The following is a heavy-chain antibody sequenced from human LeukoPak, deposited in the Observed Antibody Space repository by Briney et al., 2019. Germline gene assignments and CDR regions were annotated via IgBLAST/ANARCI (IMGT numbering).Heavy chain of an antibody. CDR1: GFTFDRFA. V-gene: IGHV3-43*02. D-gene: IGHD4-23*01. CDR3: GRDHVYGGADY. Sequence: GGSLRLSCAASGFTFDRFAMHWVRQAPGKGLEWVSLISGDGFTTYYVDSVKGRFTMSRDNSKNSLYLQMKGLRTEDTALYYCGRDHVYGGADYWGQGTLVTVSS. J-gene: IGHJ4*02. CDR2: ISGDGFTT.